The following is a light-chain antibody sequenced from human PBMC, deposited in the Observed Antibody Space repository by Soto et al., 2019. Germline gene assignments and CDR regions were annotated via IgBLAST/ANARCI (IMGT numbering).Light chain of an antibody. CDR2: GAS. CDR3: QQRDSWPIT. J-gene: IGKJ5*01. CDR1: QSVDSY. V-gene: IGKV3-11*01. Sequence: EIVLTQSPASLSLSPGERATLPCRASQSVDSYLVWYQQKPGQAPRLLIFGASNRATGIPARFSGSGSGTDFTLTINSLEPEDFAVYYCQQRDSWPITFGQGTRLEI.